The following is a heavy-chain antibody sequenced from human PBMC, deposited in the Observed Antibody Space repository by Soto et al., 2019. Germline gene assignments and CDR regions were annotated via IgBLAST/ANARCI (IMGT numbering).Heavy chain of an antibody. CDR1: GFTFSSYW. CDR2: INSDGSTT. V-gene: IGHV3-74*01. J-gene: IGHJ4*02. CDR3: AKDLVSVRVTY. Sequence: GGSLRLSCAASGFTFSSYWMHWVRQAPGKGLVWVSRINSDGSTTTYADSVKGRFTISRDNSKNTLYLQMNSLRAEDTAVYYCAKDLVSVRVTYWGQGTLVTVSS. D-gene: IGHD3-10*01.